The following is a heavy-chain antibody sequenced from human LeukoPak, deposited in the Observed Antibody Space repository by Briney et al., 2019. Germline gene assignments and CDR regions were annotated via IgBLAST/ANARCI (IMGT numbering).Heavy chain of an antibody. CDR2: IRYDGSNK. Sequence: GGSLRLSCAASGFTFSSYGMHWVRQAPGKGLEWVAFIRYDGSNKYYADSVKGRFTISRDNSKNTLYLQMNSLRAEDTAVYYCAKEAIGYCSSTSCYAGFDYWGQGTLVTVSS. CDR3: AKEAIGYCSSTSCYAGFDY. CDR1: GFTFSSYG. J-gene: IGHJ4*02. D-gene: IGHD2-2*01. V-gene: IGHV3-30*02.